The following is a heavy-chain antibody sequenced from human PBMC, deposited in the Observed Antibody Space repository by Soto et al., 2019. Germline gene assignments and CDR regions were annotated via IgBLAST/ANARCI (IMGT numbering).Heavy chain of an antibody. V-gene: IGHV3-7*01. Sequence: GSLRLSCAASGFTFSTYWMDWVRQTPGKGLEWVANINQDGSEKNYVDSVKGRFTISRDNAKNSLYLQMSSLTAEDSALYYCSRSLNSWGQGTLVTVSS. CDR1: GFTFSTYW. CDR2: INQDGSEK. CDR3: SRSLNS. J-gene: IGHJ4*02.